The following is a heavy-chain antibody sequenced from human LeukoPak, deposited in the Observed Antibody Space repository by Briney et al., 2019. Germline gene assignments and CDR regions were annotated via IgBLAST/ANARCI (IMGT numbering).Heavy chain of an antibody. V-gene: IGHV4-59*01. CDR1: GGSISSYY. CDR2: IYYSGST. CDR3: ARGFGDYYSFDY. D-gene: IGHD2-21*01. Sequence: SETLSLTCTVSGGSISSYYWSWIRQPQGKGLEWIGYIYYSGSTNYNPSLKSRVTISVDTSKYQFSLKLSSVTAADTAVYYCARGFGDYYSFDYCGQRTLVTVSS. J-gene: IGHJ4*02.